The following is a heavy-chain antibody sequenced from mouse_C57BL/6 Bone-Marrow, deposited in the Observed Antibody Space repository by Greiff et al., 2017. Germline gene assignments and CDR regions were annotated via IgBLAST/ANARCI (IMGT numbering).Heavy chain of an antibody. CDR1: GYTFTSYR. CDR3: ARHYGSSYDY. Sequence: QVQLKQPGAELVKPGASVKMSCKASGYTFTSYRITWVKQRPGQGLEWIGDIYPGSGSTNYNEKFKSKATLTVEPSPSTAYMQLSSLTSEDSAVYYCARHYGSSYDYWGQGTTLTVSS. CDR2: IYPGSGST. V-gene: IGHV1-55*01. J-gene: IGHJ2*01. D-gene: IGHD1-1*01.